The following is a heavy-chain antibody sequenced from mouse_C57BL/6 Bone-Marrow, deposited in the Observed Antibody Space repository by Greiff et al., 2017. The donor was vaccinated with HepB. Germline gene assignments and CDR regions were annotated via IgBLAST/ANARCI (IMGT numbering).Heavy chain of an antibody. V-gene: IGHV5-4*03. CDR3: ARGTTALDY. J-gene: IGHJ2*01. Sequence: EVKLVESGGGLVKPGGSLKLSCAASGFTFSSYAMSWVRQTPEKRLEWVATISDGGSYTYYPDNVKGRFTISRDNAKNNLYLQMSHLKSEDTAMYYCARGTTALDYWGQGTTLTVSS. CDR1: GFTFSSYA. D-gene: IGHD1-2*01. CDR2: ISDGGSYT.